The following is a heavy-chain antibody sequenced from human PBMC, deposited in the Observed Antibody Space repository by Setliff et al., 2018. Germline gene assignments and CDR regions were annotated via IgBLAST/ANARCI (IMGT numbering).Heavy chain of an antibody. V-gene: IGHV1-69*05. CDR2: IISMFGTT. Sequence: SVKVSCKASGGTFSTYAISWVRQAPGQGLEWMGGIISMFGTTNYAQKFQGRVTITTDTSTTTAYMELTSLTSDDTDVYYCVRQDILTSYYMFDYWGQGTLVTVSS. CDR1: GGTFSTYA. D-gene: IGHD3-9*01. CDR3: VRQDILTSYYMFDY. J-gene: IGHJ4*02.